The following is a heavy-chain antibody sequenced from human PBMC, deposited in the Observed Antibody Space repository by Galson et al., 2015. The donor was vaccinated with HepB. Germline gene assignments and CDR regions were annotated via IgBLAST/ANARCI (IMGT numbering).Heavy chain of an antibody. D-gene: IGHD6-13*01. CDR1: GYTFTSYA. V-gene: IGHV7-4-1*02. Sequence: SVKVSCKASGYTFTSYAMNWVRQAPGQGLEWMGLINTNTGNPTYAQGFTGRFVFSLDTSVSTAYLQISSLKAEDTAVYYCARGKIAAAGTVRWFDPWGQGTLVTVSS. CDR3: ARGKIAAAGTVRWFDP. J-gene: IGHJ5*02. CDR2: INTNTGNP.